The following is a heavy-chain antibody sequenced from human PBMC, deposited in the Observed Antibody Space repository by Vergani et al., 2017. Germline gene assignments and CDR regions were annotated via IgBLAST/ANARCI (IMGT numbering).Heavy chain of an antibody. CDR1: GFTFSSYS. J-gene: IGHJ3*02. D-gene: IGHD6-6*01. CDR2: ISSSSSTI. Sequence: EVQLVESGGGLVQPGGSLRLSCAASGFTFSSYSMNWVRQAPGKGLEWVSYISSSSSTIYYADSVKGRFTLSRDNAKNSLYLQMNSLRAEDTAVYYCAKTGVAAPDAFDIWGQGTMVTVSS. V-gene: IGHV3-48*01. CDR3: AKTGVAAPDAFDI.